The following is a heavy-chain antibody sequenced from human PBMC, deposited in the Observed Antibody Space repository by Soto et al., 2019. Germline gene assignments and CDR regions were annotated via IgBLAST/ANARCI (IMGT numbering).Heavy chain of an antibody. J-gene: IGHJ4*02. CDR3: ARGVLWFGELLSQPYYFDY. D-gene: IGHD3-10*01. V-gene: IGHV4-59*01. CDR1: GGSISSYY. Sequence: SETLSLTCTVSGGSISSYYWSWIRQPPGRGLEWIGYIYYSGSTNYNPSLKSRVTISVDTSKNQFSLKLSSVTAADTAVYYCARGVLWFGELLSQPYYFDYWGQGTLVTVSS. CDR2: IYYSGST.